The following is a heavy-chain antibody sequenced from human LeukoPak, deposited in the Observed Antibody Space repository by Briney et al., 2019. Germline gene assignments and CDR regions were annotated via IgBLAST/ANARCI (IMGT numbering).Heavy chain of an antibody. V-gene: IGHV3-30*02. D-gene: IGHD5-18*01. CDR2: IRYDGTNE. Sequence: GSLRLSCAASGFTFSSYGMHWVRQAPGRGLEWVAFIRYDGTNEYYADSVKGRFAISRDNSKKTLYLQMNSLRAEDTAVYYCTRVRRNVDTAMPEGSDFWGQGTLVTVSS. J-gene: IGHJ4*02. CDR1: GFTFSSYG. CDR3: TRVRRNVDTAMPEGSDF.